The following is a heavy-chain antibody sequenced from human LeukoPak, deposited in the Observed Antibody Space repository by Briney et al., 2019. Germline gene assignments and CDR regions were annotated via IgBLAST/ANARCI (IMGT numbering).Heavy chain of an antibody. CDR2: ISYGGSNK. J-gene: IGHJ4*02. CDR3: ARSGAAYCSGGRCSHFDY. V-gene: IGHV3-30*04. Sequence: GGSLRLSCAPSGFTYSSYAMHGVRQAPGRGLECGAVISYGGSNKYYAGSVKGRFPISRDNSKNTLYLQMSSLRAEDTAVYYCARSGAAYCSGGRCSHFDYWGQGTLVTVSS. CDR1: GFTYSSYA. D-gene: IGHD2-15*01.